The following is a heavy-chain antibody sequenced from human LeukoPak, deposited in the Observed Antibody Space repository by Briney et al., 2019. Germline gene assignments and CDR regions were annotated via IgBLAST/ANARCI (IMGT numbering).Heavy chain of an antibody. V-gene: IGHV4-59*01. Sequence: SETLSLTCTVSGGSISSYYWSWIRQPPGKGLEWIGYRYYSGSTTYNPSLKSRVTISVDTSKSQFSLKLISVTAADTAIYYCARVRGDFETDWGQGTLVAVSS. CDR1: GGSISSYY. CDR2: RYYSGST. CDR3: ARVRGDFETD. J-gene: IGHJ1*01. D-gene: IGHD3-16*01.